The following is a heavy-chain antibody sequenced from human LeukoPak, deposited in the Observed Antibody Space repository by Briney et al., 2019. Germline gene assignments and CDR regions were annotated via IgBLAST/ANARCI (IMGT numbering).Heavy chain of an antibody. J-gene: IGHJ4*02. Sequence: KPGGSLRLPCVASGFTLSSYNMKWVRQAPGKRLEWVSSISWRSSDIEYADSVKGRFTISRDIDKKSLYLQMNSLRVEDTAVYYCARDTHALLGFGGYLEYWGQGNLVTVSS. CDR2: ISWRSSDI. CDR3: ARDTHALLGFGGYLEY. D-gene: IGHD2/OR15-2a*01. CDR1: GFTLSSYN. V-gene: IGHV3-21*01.